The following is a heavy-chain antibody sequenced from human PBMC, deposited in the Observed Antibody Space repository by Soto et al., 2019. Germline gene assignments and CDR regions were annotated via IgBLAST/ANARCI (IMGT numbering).Heavy chain of an antibody. Sequence: QVQLVESGGGVVQPGRSLRLSCAASGFTFSTYGMHWVRQAPGKGLEWVGVIWYDGSNKYYADSVKGRFTIFRDNSKNTLELQMNSLVADDMAVYYCARGWYCGGDCYECYFDLWGRGALVTGSS. CDR1: GFTFSTYG. J-gene: IGHJ2*01. CDR3: ARGWYCGGDCYECYFDL. CDR2: IWYDGSNK. V-gene: IGHV3-33*01. D-gene: IGHD2-21*02.